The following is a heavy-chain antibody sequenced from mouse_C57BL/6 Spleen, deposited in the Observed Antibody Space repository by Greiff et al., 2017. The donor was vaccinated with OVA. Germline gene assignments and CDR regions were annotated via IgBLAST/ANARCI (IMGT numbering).Heavy chain of an antibody. V-gene: IGHV1-26*01. J-gene: IGHJ4*01. CDR2: INPNNGGT. Sequence: EVQLQESGPELVKPGASVKISCKASGYTFTDYYMNWVKQSHGKSLEWIGDINPNNGGTSYKQKFKGKATLTVDKSSSTAYMELRSLTSEDYAVYYCAKGDCYHAMDDWGQGTSVTVSS. CDR3: AKGDCYHAMDD. D-gene: IGHD3-3*01. CDR1: GYTFTDYY.